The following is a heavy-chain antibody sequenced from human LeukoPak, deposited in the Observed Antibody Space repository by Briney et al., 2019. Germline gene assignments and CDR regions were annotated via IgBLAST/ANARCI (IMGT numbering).Heavy chain of an antibody. J-gene: IGHJ4*02. D-gene: IGHD3-10*01. V-gene: IGHV4-34*01. Sequence: SETLSLTCAVYGGSFSGYYWSWIRQPPGKGLEWIGEINHSGSTNYNPSLKNRVTISVDTSKNQFSLKLSSVTAADTAVYYCARGRGVTPVGGYFDYWGQGTLVTVSS. CDR3: ARGRGVTPVGGYFDY. CDR1: GGSFSGYY. CDR2: INHSGST.